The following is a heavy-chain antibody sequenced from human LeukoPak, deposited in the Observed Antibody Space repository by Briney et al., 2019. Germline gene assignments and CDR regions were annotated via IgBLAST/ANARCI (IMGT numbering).Heavy chain of an antibody. D-gene: IGHD3-22*01. J-gene: IGHJ6*03. CDR3: TRAASSGPLFTYHMDV. CDR1: GGSIRSSDDY. CDR2: IYYTGSS. V-gene: IGHV4-39*07. Sequence: SETLSLTCSVSGGSIRSSDDYWGFVRQTPGKGLEWMGSIYYTGSSHYNPSLRSRATISVDTSKNQFSLKLTSVTAADTAVYYCTRAASSGPLFTYHMDVWGKGTTVTVSS.